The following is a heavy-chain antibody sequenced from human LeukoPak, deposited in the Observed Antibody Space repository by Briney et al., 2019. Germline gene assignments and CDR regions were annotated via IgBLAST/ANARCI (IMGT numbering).Heavy chain of an antibody. J-gene: IGHJ4*02. D-gene: IGHD5-24*01. CDR1: GGSISNYY. Sequence: SETLSLTCPVSGGSISNYYYWAWIRQPPGKGLEWIGYVYYTGSTNFNPSLKSRVTMSLDTSRNQFSLKLTSLTAADTAVYYCARGAMATTPFFDYWGQGTLVTVSS. CDR3: ARGAMATTPFFDY. CDR2: VYYTGST. V-gene: IGHV4-59*01.